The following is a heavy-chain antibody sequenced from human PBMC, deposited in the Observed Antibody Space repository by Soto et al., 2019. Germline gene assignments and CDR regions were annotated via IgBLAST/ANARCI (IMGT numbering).Heavy chain of an antibody. CDR3: ARDGRDTAMVKNYYYYGMDV. D-gene: IGHD5-18*01. V-gene: IGHV1-3*01. CDR2: INAGNGNT. CDR1: GYTFTSYA. J-gene: IGHJ6*02. Sequence: QVQLVQSGAEVKKPGASVKVSCKASGYTFTSYAMHWVRQAPGQRLEWMGWINAGNGNTKYSQKFQGRVTITRDTSASTAYMELSSLRSEDTAVYYCARDGRDTAMVKNYYYYGMDVWGQGTTVTVSS.